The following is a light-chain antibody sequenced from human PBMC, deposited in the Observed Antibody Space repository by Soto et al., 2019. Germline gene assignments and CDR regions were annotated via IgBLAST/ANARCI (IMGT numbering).Light chain of an antibody. CDR3: QQRRTKAKV. Sequence: EIAMTQSPSTLSSSAGDRDTLTCGASQCVSTYLDWYQQKPGQPPMLLIYDASKRQSGVPARFSGSGSGTDFTLTISRLQPGDFASYYCQQRRTKAKVFGGGTRLEIK. J-gene: IGKJ4*01. CDR2: DAS. V-gene: IGKV3-11*01. CDR1: QCVSTY.